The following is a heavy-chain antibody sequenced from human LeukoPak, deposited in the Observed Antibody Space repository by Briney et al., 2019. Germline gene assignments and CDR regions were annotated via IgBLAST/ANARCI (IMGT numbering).Heavy chain of an antibody. CDR3: ARDQQWLDGYYFDY. D-gene: IGHD6-19*01. V-gene: IGHV1-69*05. CDR2: IIPIFGTA. Sequence: ASVKVSCKASGGTFSSYAISWVRQAPGQGLEWMGGIIPIFGTANYAQKFQGRVTITTDESTSTAYMELSSLRSEDTAVYYCARDQQWLDGYYFDYWGQGTLVTVSS. J-gene: IGHJ4*02. CDR1: GGTFSSYA.